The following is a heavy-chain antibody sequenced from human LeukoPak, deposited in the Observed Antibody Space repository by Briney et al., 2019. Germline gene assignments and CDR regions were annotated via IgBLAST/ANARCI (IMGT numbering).Heavy chain of an antibody. Sequence: GGSLRLSCAASGFTFSSYNMNWVRQAPGKGLEWVSSITSSSTYIYYADSVRGRFTISRDNAKNSLYLQMNTLRADDTALYHCVKSREASIWYSLGDYWGQGSLVTVS. CDR3: VKSREASIWYSLGDY. V-gene: IGHV3-21*04. CDR2: ITSSSTYI. D-gene: IGHD2-21*02. J-gene: IGHJ4*02. CDR1: GFTFSSYN.